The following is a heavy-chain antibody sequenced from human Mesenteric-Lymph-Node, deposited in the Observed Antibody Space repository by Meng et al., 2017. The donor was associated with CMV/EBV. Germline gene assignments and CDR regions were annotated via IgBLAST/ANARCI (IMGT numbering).Heavy chain of an antibody. CDR1: GFTFDDYA. Sequence: GGSLRLSCAASGFTFDDYAMHWVRLVPGKGLEWVSGISWNSANIVYADSVKGRFTISRDNAKNSLFLQMNSLRVEDTAVYYCARPDYYGLDVWGQGTTVTVSS. V-gene: IGHV3-9*01. D-gene: IGHD1-14*01. CDR3: ARPDYYGLDV. CDR2: ISWNSANI. J-gene: IGHJ6*02.